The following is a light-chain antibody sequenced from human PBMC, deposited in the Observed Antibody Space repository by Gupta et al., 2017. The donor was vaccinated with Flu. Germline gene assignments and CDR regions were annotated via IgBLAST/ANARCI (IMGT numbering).Light chain of an antibody. J-gene: IGLJ1*01. V-gene: IGLV1-47*01. CDR2: RND. CDR1: SFNIGSNY. Sequence: QSVLTQPPSASGTPGQRVTISCSGSSFNIGSNYVYWYQQLPGAAPKLLIFRNDQRPSGVPDRFSGSKSGTSASLAINGLRSEDEADYYCAAWDDSLSGLYVFGTGTKVTVL. CDR3: AAWDDSLSGLYV.